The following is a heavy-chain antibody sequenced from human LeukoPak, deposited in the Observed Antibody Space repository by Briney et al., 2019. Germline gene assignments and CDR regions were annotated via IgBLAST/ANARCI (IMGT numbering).Heavy chain of an antibody. CDR3: ARGELGHFDY. V-gene: IGHV4-31*03. CDR2: IYYSGNT. Sequence: SETLSLTCTVSGGSISSGGYYWSWIRQHPGKGLEWIGFIYYSGNTHYNPSLKRRVTISVDAPKNHFTLKLSSVTAADTAVYYWARGELGHFDYWGQGTLVTVSS. CDR1: GGSISSGGYY. J-gene: IGHJ4*02. D-gene: IGHD7-27*01.